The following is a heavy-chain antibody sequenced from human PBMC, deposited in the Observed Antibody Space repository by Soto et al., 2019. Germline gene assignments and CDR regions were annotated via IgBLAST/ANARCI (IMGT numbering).Heavy chain of an antibody. CDR1: GASIGSGGYS. V-gene: IGHV4-31*03. CDR3: ASNYDTRGRLPVH. J-gene: IGHJ4*02. CDR2: IYYTGST. D-gene: IGHD3-22*01. Sequence: QVQLQESGPGLVKPSQTLSLTCTVSGASIGSGGYSWSWIHQHPGKGLERIGYIYYTGSTYYNPSLKSRATISVDTSQNQISLRLTSVTVADTALYYCASNYDTRGRLPVHWGQGTLVTVSS.